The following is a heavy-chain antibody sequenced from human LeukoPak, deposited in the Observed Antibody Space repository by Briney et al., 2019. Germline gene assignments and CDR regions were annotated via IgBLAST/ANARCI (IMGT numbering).Heavy chain of an antibody. CDR1: GGSFSGYY. Sequence: SETLSLTCAVYGGSFSGYYWSWIRQPPGKGLEWIGEINHSGSTNYNPSLKSRVTISVDTSKNQFSLKLSSVTAPDTAVYYCARGPTIFGVVIRLNFDYWGQGTLVTVSS. V-gene: IGHV4-34*01. J-gene: IGHJ4*02. CDR2: INHSGST. CDR3: ARGPTIFGVVIRLNFDY. D-gene: IGHD3-3*01.